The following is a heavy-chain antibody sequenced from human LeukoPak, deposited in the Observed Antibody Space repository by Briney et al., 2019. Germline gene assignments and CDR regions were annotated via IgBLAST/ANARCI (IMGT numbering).Heavy chain of an antibody. V-gene: IGHV3-30*18. CDR3: TKEGGLMAVTTERLSFDQ. Sequence: PGRSLRLSCAASGFTFSNYGMHWVRQAPGKGLEWVAVVSNEGGVQYYADSVKGRFTISRDNSKNTLSLQMNSLRGDDTAVYYCTKEGGLMAVTTERLSFDQWGQGTLVTVSS. D-gene: IGHD4-17*01. J-gene: IGHJ4*02. CDR2: VSNEGGVQ. CDR1: GFTFSNYG.